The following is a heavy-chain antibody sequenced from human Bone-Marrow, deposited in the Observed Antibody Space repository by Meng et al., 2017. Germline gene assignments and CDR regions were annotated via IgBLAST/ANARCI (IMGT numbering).Heavy chain of an antibody. Sequence: QVQLQQVGAGLVKPSETLSLTCAVYGGSFSGYYWSWIRQPPGKGLEWIGEINHSGSTNYNPSLKSRVTISVDTSKNQFSLKLSSVTAADTAVYYCARLAYDSSGYWFDYWGQGTLVTVSS. CDR3: ARLAYDSSGYWFDY. CDR2: INHSGST. D-gene: IGHD3-22*01. V-gene: IGHV4-34*01. J-gene: IGHJ4*02. CDR1: GGSFSGYY.